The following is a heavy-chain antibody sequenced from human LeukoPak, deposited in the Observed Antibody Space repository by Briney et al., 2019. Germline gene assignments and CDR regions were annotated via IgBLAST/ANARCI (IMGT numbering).Heavy chain of an antibody. Sequence: SETLSLTCTVSGDSISSSSHHWGWIRQSPGKGLEWIGSIYYGRTTYYNPSLNNRVSISVVTSKNQFSLQLNSMSAADTAVYYCVRQDGRGGATMGALDSWGQGSLVTVSS. V-gene: IGHV4-39*01. D-gene: IGHD4/OR15-4a*01. CDR3: VRQDGRGGATMGALDS. J-gene: IGHJ4*02. CDR2: IYYGRTT. CDR1: GDSISSSSHH.